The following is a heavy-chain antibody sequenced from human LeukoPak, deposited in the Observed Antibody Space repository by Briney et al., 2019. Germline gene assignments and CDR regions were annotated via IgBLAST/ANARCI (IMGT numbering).Heavy chain of an antibody. Sequence: SETLSLTCTVSGGSISSYYWSWIRQPPGKGLEWIGHISYSGSTTYNPSLKSRVTISIDTSKKQFSLKLSSVTAADTAVYYCATVPPHGDTDYWGQGTLVTVSS. CDR1: GGSISSYY. J-gene: IGHJ4*02. CDR3: ATVPPHGDTDY. V-gene: IGHV4-59*01. CDR2: ISYSGST. D-gene: IGHD1-14*01.